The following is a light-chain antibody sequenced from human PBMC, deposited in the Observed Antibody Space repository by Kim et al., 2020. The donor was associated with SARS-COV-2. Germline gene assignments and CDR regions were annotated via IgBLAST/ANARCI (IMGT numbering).Light chain of an antibody. CDR1: QDITEY. CDR2: DAS. J-gene: IGKJ4*01. Sequence: DIQMTQSPSSLSASLGDRVTITCQASQDITEYLNWFQQKPGKAPELLIYDASNLETGVPSRFSGSGSVTEFTLTISSLQPEDIATYYCQQYHNIPLTFGGGTKVDIK. CDR3: QQYHNIPLT. V-gene: IGKV1-33*01.